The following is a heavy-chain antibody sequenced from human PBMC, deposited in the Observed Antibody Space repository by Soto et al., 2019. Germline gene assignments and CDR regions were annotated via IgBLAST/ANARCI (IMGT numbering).Heavy chain of an antibody. D-gene: IGHD2-2*01. Sequence: PGGSLRLSCTASGFTFGDYAMSWFRQAPGKGLEWVGFIRGTTYGGTTQYAAPVRGRLTISRDDSKSAAYLQMNSLRTEDTAVYYCTRQRDCSSTTCLSYYYSGMDVWGQGTPVTVSS. CDR2: IRGTTYGGTT. CDR3: TRQRDCSSTTCLSYYYSGMDV. CDR1: GFTFGDYA. V-gene: IGHV3-49*03. J-gene: IGHJ6*02.